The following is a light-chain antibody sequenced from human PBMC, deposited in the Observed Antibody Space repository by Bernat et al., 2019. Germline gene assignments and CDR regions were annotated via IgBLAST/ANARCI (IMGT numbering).Light chain of an antibody. J-gene: IGLJ3*02. Sequence: SYVLTHPPSVSVAPGKTARITCGGDRNSTTSLHWYQQRPAQAPVFDVHDDSDRPSGIPLRISGSSSGNTATLTISSVEAGDEADYYCQVWDATIDHPGVFGGGTKLTVL. V-gene: IGLV3-21*03. CDR2: DDS. CDR1: RNSTTS. CDR3: QVWDATIDHPGV.